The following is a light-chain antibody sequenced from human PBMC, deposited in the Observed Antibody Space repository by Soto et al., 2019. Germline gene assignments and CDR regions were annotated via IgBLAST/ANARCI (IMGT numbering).Light chain of an antibody. Sequence: DIQITQSPASLSASPGDEVTLSCRASQTISTYLNWYQLKPGKAPRLLIYAASSLQSGVPSRFSGSGSGTDFTLTISSLQPEDFATYSCQQSYNSPRTFGQGTKVDIK. CDR1: QTISTY. CDR2: AAS. V-gene: IGKV1-39*01. J-gene: IGKJ1*01. CDR3: QQSYNSPRT.